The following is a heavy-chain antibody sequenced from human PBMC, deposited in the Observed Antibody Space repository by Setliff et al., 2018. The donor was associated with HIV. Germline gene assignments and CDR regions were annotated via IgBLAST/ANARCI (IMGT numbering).Heavy chain of an antibody. J-gene: IGHJ6*02. CDR3: AKDTYTNGWHTTNFYHYGLEV. CDR1: GFTFDDYA. Sequence: LRLSCAASGFTFDDYAMHWVRQVPGKGLEWVSLISWDGGSTYYSDSVKGRFTISRDNRKNSLFLQMNSLRAEDTAFYYCAKDTYTNGWHTTNFYHYGLEVWGQGTTVTVSS. CDR2: ISWDGGST. V-gene: IGHV3-43D*03. D-gene: IGHD6-19*01.